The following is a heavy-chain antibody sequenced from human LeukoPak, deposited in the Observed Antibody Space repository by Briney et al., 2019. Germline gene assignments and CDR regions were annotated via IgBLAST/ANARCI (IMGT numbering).Heavy chain of an antibody. CDR1: GYTFTSYG. CDR2: ISAYNDNT. CDR3: ARGEESYYYGMDV. J-gene: IGHJ6*02. V-gene: IGHV1-18*01. Sequence: EASLKVSCKASGYTFTSYGISWVRRAPGQGLEGMGWISAYNDNTNYAQKLQGRVTMTTDTSTSTAYMELRSLRSDDTAVYYCARGEESYYYGMDVWGQGTTVTVSS. D-gene: IGHD5-24*01.